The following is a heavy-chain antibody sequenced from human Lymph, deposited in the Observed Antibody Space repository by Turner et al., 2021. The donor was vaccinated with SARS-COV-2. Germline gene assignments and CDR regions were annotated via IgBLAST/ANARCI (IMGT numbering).Heavy chain of an antibody. CDR2: ILPLLAIA. CDR3: ARIAAPGMGGGVHYYYYAMDV. V-gene: IGHV1-69*10. J-gene: IGHJ6*02. Sequence: QVQLVQSGAEVKKPGSSVKVSCKASGGTFSSSAISWVRQAPGQGLEWMGGILPLLAIANYAQKFQGRVTITADKSTSTAYMELSSLRSEDTAVYFCARIAAPGMGGGVHYYYYAMDVWGQGTTVTVSS. D-gene: IGHD6-13*01. CDR1: GGTFSSSA.